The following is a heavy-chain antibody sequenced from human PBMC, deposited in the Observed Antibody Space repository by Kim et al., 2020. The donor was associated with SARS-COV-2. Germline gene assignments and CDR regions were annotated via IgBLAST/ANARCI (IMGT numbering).Heavy chain of an antibody. CDR2: SRNKANSYTT. Sequence: GGSLRLSCAASGFTFSDHYMDWVRQAPGKGLEWVARSRNKANSYTTEYAASVKGRFTISRDDSKNSLYLQMNTLKTEDTAVYYCAREGLRNSDWPRHFDYWGQGTLVTVSS. CDR3: AREGLRNSDWPRHFDY. CDR1: GFTFSDHY. V-gene: IGHV3-72*01. D-gene: IGHD6-19*01. J-gene: IGHJ4*02.